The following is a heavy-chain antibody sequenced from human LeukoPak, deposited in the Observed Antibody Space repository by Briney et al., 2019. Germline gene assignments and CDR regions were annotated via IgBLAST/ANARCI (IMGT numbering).Heavy chain of an antibody. V-gene: IGHV1-18*01. J-gene: IGHJ3*02. D-gene: IGHD3-16*02. Sequence: ASVKVSCKASGYTFTSYGISWVRQAPGQGLEWMGWISAYNGNTNYAQKLQGRVTMTTDTSTSTAYMELRSLRSDDTAVYYCARDSPDYDYVWGSYRSDAFDIWGQGTMVTVSS. CDR1: GYTFTSYG. CDR2: ISAYNGNT. CDR3: ARDSPDYDYVWGSYRSDAFDI.